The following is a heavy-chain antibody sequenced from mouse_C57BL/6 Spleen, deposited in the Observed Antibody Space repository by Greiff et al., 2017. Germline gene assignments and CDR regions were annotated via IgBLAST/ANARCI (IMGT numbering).Heavy chain of an antibody. J-gene: IGHJ4*01. CDR2: IWTGGGT. D-gene: IGHD1-1*01. V-gene: IGHV2-9-1*01. Sequence: VMLVESGPGLVAPSQSLSITCTVSGFSLTSYAISWVRQPPGKGLEWLGVIWTGGGTNYNSALKSRLSISKDNSKSQVFLKMNSLQTDDTARYYGARRTGGSSYDYAMDYWGQGTSGTVSS. CDR1: GFSLTSYA. CDR3: ARRTGGSSYDYAMDY.